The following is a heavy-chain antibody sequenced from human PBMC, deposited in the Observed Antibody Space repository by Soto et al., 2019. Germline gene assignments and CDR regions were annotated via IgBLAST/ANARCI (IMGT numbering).Heavy chain of an antibody. CDR2: ISVYNGKT. CDR1: GYMFINYG. J-gene: IGHJ4*02. V-gene: IGHV1-18*01. Sequence: ASVKVSCKASGYMFINYGISWVRQAPGQGLEWMGWISVYNGKTNYAQKLQGRVTMTTDTSTSTAYMELRSLRSDDTAVYYCVIDLDGSGSYYTDYWGPGTLVTVSS. CDR3: VIDLDGSGSYYTDY. D-gene: IGHD3-10*01.